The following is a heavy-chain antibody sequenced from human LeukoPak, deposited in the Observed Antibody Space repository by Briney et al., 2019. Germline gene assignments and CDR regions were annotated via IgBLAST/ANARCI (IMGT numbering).Heavy chain of an antibody. CDR1: GFTFSRHS. V-gene: IGHV3-21*01. J-gene: IGHJ6*03. D-gene: IGHD1-26*01. CDR3: AKGYGWEASYYYYYMDV. Sequence: GSLRLSCAASGFTFSRHSINWVRQAPGKGLEWVSSISSSSSYIYYADSVKGRFTISRDNAKNSLYLQMNSLRAEDTAVYYCAKGYGWEASYYYYYMDVWGKGTTVTFSS. CDR2: ISSSSSYI.